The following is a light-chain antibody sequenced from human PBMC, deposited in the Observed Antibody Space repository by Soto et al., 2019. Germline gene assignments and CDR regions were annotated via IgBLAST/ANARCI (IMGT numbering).Light chain of an antibody. CDR1: SSDVGGYNY. Sequence: QSALTQPRSVSGSPGQSVTISCTGTSSDVGGYNYVSWYQHHPGKAPKLMVYDVSKRPSGVPDRFSGSKSGNTASLTISGLQAEDEAVYYCCSYADSYIVIFGGGTELTVL. CDR3: CSYADSYIVI. CDR2: DVS. J-gene: IGLJ2*01. V-gene: IGLV2-11*01.